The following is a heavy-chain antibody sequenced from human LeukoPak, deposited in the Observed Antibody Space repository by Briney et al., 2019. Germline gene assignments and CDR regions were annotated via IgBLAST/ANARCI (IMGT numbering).Heavy chain of an antibody. J-gene: IGHJ1*01. D-gene: IGHD4-11*01. Sequence: GGSLRLSCAASGFTFSHYGMHWVRQTPGAGLEWVAVIWSDGSDKYYAKSVKGRFTISRDNSKNSLFLQTNSLRAEDTAVYYCAKDAQRGFDYSNSLQNWGQGILVTVSS. CDR3: AKDAQRGFDYSNSLQN. CDR1: GFTFSHYG. CDR2: IWSDGSDK. V-gene: IGHV3-33*06.